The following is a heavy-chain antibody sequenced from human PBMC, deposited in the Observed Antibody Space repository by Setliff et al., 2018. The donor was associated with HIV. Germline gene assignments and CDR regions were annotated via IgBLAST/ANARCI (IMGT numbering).Heavy chain of an antibody. V-gene: IGHV4-59*08. CDR2: IHDSGTT. CDR1: GVSISNYY. J-gene: IGHJ4*02. Sequence: SETLSLTCTVSGVSISNYYWSWIRQPPGKGLEWIAWIHDSGTTNYNPSLKSRVTISRDTSKNQFSLKLSSVTAADTAVYYCARAPGAYYYDSSGYPIGIRFDYWGQGTLVTVSS. D-gene: IGHD3-22*01. CDR3: ARAPGAYYYDSSGYPIGIRFDY.